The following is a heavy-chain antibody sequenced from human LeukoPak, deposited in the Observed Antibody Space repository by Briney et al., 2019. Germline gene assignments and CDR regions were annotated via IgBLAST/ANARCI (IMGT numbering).Heavy chain of an antibody. D-gene: IGHD1-26*01. CDR2: IYTSGTT. CDR1: GGSISGYY. J-gene: IGHJ4*02. CDR3: ARQDSKVGAYTGPYYSDY. Sequence: SETLSLTCTVSGGSISGYYWSRIRQPAGKGLEWIGRIYTSGTTHDNPSLKSRVTMSVDTSKNQVSLKVSSVTAADTAVYYCARQDSKVGAYTGPYYSDYWGQGTLVTVSS. V-gene: IGHV4-4*07.